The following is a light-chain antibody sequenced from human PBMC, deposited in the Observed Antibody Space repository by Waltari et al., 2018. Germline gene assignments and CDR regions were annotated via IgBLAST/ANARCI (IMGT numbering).Light chain of an antibody. CDR2: RVS. CDR3: MQALQTPYS. V-gene: IGKV2-29*02. CDR1: QSLLHSNGNTY. Sequence: DIVMTQTPLSLPVTPGEPASISCRSSQSLLHSNGNTYLYWYLQKPGQPPRLLIYRVSNRFSGVPDRFSGRGSGTDFTLKISRVEAEDVGVYYCMQALQTPYSFGQGTKVEIK. J-gene: IGKJ2*03.